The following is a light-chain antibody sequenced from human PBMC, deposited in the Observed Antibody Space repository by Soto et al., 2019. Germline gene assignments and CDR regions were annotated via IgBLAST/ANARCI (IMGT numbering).Light chain of an antibody. CDR1: QIVTSSY. Sequence: EIVLTQSPGTLSLSPGERATLSCRASQIVTSSYLAWYQQKPGQAPRLLIYGASSSATGIPHRLSGSGSGPDFTLTISRLEPEDFAVYYCQQYGSSPLTFGGGTKVEFK. V-gene: IGKV3-20*01. J-gene: IGKJ4*01. CDR3: QQYGSSPLT. CDR2: GAS.